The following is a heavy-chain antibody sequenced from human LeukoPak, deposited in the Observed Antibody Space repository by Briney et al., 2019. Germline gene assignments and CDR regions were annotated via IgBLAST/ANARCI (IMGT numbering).Heavy chain of an antibody. CDR3: AREGWVLVTTHYYYYMDV. V-gene: IGHV3-48*01. CDR2: ISSGGTTI. D-gene: IGHD1-1*01. Sequence: PGGSLRLSCAHSGVTFSSYSVNWVRQAPGEGLEWVAYISSGGTTIHYADSVKGRFTISRDNAKNSLELQMNSLRAEDTAVYYCAREGWVLVTTHYYYYMDVWGKGTTVTVSS. CDR1: GVTFSSYS. J-gene: IGHJ6*03.